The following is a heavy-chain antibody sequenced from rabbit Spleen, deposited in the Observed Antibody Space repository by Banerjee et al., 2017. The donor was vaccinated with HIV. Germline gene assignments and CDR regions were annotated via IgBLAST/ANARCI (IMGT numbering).Heavy chain of an antibody. CDR2: INTVTGKS. D-gene: IGHD1-1*01. J-gene: IGHJ4*01. V-gene: IGHV1S40*01. CDR1: GIDFSNYG. Sequence: QSLQESGGGLVTLGGSLTLTCKVSGIDFSNYGISWVRQAPGKGLEWIACINTVTGKSVYASWAKGRFTASKTSSTTVTLQMTSLTAADTAAYFCARDWTSSSDYAIGDLWGQGTLVTVS. CDR3: ARDWTSSSDYAIGDL.